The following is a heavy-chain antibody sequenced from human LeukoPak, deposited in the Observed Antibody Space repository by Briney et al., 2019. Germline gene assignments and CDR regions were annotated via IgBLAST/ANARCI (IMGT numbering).Heavy chain of an antibody. J-gene: IGHJ4*02. CDR3: AKDSSSIVGATRPSPFDY. V-gene: IGHV3-23*01. CDR2: ISGSGGST. CDR1: XA. Sequence: XAMSWVRQAPGKGREGVSAISGSGGSTYYADSVKGGFTISRENSKNTLYMKMDRLRGEETGVYYCAKDSSSIVGATRPSPFDYWGQGTLVTVSS. D-gene: IGHD1-26*01.